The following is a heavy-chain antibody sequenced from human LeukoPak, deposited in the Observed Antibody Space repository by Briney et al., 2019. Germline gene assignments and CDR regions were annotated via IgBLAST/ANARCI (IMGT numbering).Heavy chain of an antibody. J-gene: IGHJ5*02. CDR2: IYYSGST. D-gene: IGHD3-22*01. Sequence: SETLSLTCTVSGGSISSYYWSWIRQPPGKGLEWIGYIYYSGSTNYNPSLKSRVAISVDTSKNQFSLKLSSVTAADTAVYYCARRAQGYYDSSGYLNWFDPWGQGTLVTVSS. V-gene: IGHV4-59*08. CDR3: ARRAQGYYDSSGYLNWFDP. CDR1: GGSISSYY.